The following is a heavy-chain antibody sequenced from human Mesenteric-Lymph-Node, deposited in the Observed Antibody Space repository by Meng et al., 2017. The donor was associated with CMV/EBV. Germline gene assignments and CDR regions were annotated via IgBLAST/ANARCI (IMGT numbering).Heavy chain of an antibody. D-gene: IGHD2-15*01. J-gene: IGHJ3*02. V-gene: IGHV3-7*01. CDR1: GFTFSNYW. CDR2: IKQDGSEK. CDR3: ARGYHPYAFDI. Sequence: GESLKISCVASGFTFSNYWMVWVRQAPGEGLEWVATIKQDGSEKYYVDSVTGRFTISRDNTKNSLYLQMNSLRAEDTAVYYCARGYHPYAFDIWGQGTMVTVSS.